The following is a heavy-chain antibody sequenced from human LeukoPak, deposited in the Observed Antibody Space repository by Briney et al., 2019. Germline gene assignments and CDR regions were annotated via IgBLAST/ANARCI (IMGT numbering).Heavy chain of an antibody. V-gene: IGHV1-46*01. CDR1: GYTFISYY. CDR2: INPSGGSP. CDR3: ARAVSQYLYYAVDV. J-gene: IGHJ6*02. D-gene: IGHD2-8*01. Sequence: ASVKVSCKASGYTFISYYIHWVRQAPGQGLEWMGIINPSGGSPSYAQKFQGRVTLTRDTSTSTVYMELSSLRSEDTAVYYCARAVSQYLYYAVDVWGQGTTVTVSS.